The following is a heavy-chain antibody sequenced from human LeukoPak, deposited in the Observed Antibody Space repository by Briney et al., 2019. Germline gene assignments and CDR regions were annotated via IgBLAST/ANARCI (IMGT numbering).Heavy chain of an antibody. Sequence: PGGSLRLSCAASGFTFSSYWMSWVRQAPGKGLEWVANIKQDGSEKFYVDSVKGRFTISRDNAKNSLYLQMNSLRAEDTAVYYCARNSRSGRGNNYGFSADWGQGTLVTVSS. CDR1: GFTFSSYW. CDR2: IKQDGSEK. V-gene: IGHV3-7*01. J-gene: IGHJ4*02. CDR3: ARNSRSGRGNNYGFSAD. D-gene: IGHD5-18*01.